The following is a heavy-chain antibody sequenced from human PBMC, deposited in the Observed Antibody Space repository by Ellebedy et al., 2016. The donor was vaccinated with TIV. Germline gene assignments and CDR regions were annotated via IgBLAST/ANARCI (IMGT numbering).Heavy chain of an antibody. CDR3: ARTYYDFWSGYYLGDYFDY. J-gene: IGHJ4*02. CDR2: ISAYNGNT. CDR1: GGTFSSYG. V-gene: IGHV1-18*01. Sequence: ASVKVSXXASGGTFSSYGISWVRQAPGQGLEWMGWISAYNGNTNYAQKLQGRVTMTTDTSTSTAYMELRSLRSDDTAVYYCARTYYDFWSGYYLGDYFDYWGQGTLVTVSS. D-gene: IGHD3-3*01.